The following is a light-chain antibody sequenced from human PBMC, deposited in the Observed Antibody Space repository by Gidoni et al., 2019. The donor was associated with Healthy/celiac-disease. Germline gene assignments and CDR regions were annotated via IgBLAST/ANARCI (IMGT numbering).Light chain of an antibody. CDR2: EGS. CDR3: CSYAGSSTFWV. V-gene: IGLV2-23*03. Sequence: QSALTQPASVSGSPGQSITISCTGTSSDVGSYNLVSWYQQQPGKAPKLMIYEGSKRPSGVSNRFSGSKSGNTASLTISGLQAEDEADYYCCSYAGSSTFWVFGGGTKRTVL. J-gene: IGLJ3*02. CDR1: SSDVGSYNL.